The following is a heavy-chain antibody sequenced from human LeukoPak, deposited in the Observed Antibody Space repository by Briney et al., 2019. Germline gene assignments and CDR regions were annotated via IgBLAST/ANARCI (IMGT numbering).Heavy chain of an antibody. CDR2: IYYSGST. CDR1: GGSISSYY. CDR3: ARVGSSWPSWFDP. J-gene: IGHJ5*02. V-gene: IGHV4-59*01. D-gene: IGHD6-13*01. Sequence: SETLSLICTVSGGSISSYYWSWIRQPPGKGLEWIGYIYYSGSTNYNPSLKSQVTISVDTSKNQFSLKLSSVTAADTAVYYCARVGSSWPSWFDPWGQGTLVTVSS.